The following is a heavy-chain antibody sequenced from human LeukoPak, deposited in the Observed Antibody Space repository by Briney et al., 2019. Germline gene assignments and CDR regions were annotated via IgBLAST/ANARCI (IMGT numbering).Heavy chain of an antibody. CDR2: IYSGGST. V-gene: IGHV3-53*01. CDR3: AREGSREPRGFDY. J-gene: IGHJ4*02. D-gene: IGHD1-26*01. Sequence: GVSLRLSCAASGFTVSSNYMSWVRQAPGKGLEWVSVIYSGGSTYYADSVKGRFTISRDNSKSTLYLQMNSLRAEDTAVYYCAREGSREPRGFDYWGQGTLVTPSA. CDR1: GFTVSSNY.